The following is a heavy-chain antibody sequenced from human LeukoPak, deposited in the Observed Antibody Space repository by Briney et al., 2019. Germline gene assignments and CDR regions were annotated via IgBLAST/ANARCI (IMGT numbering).Heavy chain of an antibody. J-gene: IGHJ4*02. V-gene: IGHV3-7*01. CDR1: GFIVSSNY. Sequence: PGGSLRLSCAASGFIVSSNYMSWVRQAPGKGLEWVANIKQTGSENYYVDSVKGRFTISRDNAKNSLYLQMNSLRAEDTAVYYCARGKTTVTPGYFDYWGQGTLVTVSS. D-gene: IGHD4-11*01. CDR2: IKQTGSEN. CDR3: ARGKTTVTPGYFDY.